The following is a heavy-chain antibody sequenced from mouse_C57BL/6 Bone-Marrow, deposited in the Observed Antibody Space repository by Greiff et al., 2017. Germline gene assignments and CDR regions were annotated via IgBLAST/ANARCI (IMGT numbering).Heavy chain of an antibody. CDR1: GYAFSSYW. CDR3: ARSDGYYRGYYAMDY. Sequence: QVPLQQSGAELVKPGASVKISCKASGYAFSSYWMNWVKQRPGKGLEWIGQIYPGDGDTNYNGKFKGKATLTADNSSSTAYMQLSSLTSEDSAVYFCARSDGYYRGYYAMDYWGQGTSVTVSS. D-gene: IGHD2-3*01. J-gene: IGHJ4*01. V-gene: IGHV1-80*01. CDR2: IYPGDGDT.